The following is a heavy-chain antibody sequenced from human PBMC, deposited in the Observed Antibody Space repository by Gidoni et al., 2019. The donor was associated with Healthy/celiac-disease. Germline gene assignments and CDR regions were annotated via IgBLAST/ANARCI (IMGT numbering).Heavy chain of an antibody. Sequence: QVQLVQSGAEVKKPGSAVKGSCKAAGCTVSSYAISWVRQAPGQGLAWMGGIIPIFGPATYAQKFQGRVTITAAESTSTAYLELSSLSSEDTAVSYCACRGDTMVRGVISYWGQGTLVTVSS. CDR1: GCTVSSYA. CDR2: IIPIFGPA. D-gene: IGHD3-10*01. V-gene: IGHV1-69*01. CDR3: ACRGDTMVRGVISY. J-gene: IGHJ4*02.